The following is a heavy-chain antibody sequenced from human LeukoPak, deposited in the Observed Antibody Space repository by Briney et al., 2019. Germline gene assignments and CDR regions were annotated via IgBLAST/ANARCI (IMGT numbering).Heavy chain of an antibody. CDR1: GYTFTGYY. CDR3: ARVQYYEAAAGTHPHY. V-gene: IGHV1-2*02. CDR2: INPNSGGT. D-gene: IGHD6-13*01. J-gene: IGHJ4*02. Sequence: ASVKVSCKASGYTFTGYYMHWVRQAPGQGLEWMGWINPNSGGTNYAQKFQGRVTMTRDTSISTAYMELSRLRSDDTAVYYCARVQYYEAAAGTHPHYWGQGTLVTVSS.